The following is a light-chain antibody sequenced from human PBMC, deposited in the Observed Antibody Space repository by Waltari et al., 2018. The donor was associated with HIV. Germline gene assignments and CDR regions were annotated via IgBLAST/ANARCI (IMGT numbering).Light chain of an antibody. Sequence: ELVLTQTPGTLSLSPGESATLSCRASQSVNSSNLAWYQQKPGQAPRLLIYGASNRATGIPDRFSGSASGTEFTLSINTVEPEDFVQYFCQQFGSSRFTFGPGTKVDF. CDR2: GAS. CDR1: QSVNSSN. J-gene: IGKJ3*01. CDR3: QQFGSSRFT. V-gene: IGKV3-20*01.